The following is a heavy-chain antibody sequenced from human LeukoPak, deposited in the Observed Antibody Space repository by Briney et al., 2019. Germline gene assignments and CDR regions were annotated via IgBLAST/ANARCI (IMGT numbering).Heavy chain of an antibody. D-gene: IGHD2-15*01. Sequence: SQTLSLTCTVSGGSISSYYWGWIRQPPGKGREWIGYIYYSVNTDSNPSLKSRVTISVDTSKNQFSLKLSSVTAADTAVYYCARTYCSGGSCHFDYWGQGTLITVS. CDR1: GGSISSYY. CDR3: ARTYCSGGSCHFDY. V-gene: IGHV4-59*08. J-gene: IGHJ4*02. CDR2: IYYSVNT.